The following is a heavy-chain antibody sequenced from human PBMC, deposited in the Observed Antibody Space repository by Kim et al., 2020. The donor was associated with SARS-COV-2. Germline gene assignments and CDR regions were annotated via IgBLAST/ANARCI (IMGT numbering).Heavy chain of an antibody. J-gene: IGHJ1*01. V-gene: IGHV3-23*01. Sequence: YADSVKGRFTISRDNTKNTLYLQMNSLRAEDTAVDYCAKGRTTVVTPLQHWGQGTLVTVSS. CDR3: AKGRTTVVTPLQH. D-gene: IGHD4-17*01.